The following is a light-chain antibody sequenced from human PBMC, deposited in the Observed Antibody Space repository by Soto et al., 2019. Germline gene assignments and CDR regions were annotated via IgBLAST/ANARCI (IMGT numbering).Light chain of an antibody. J-gene: IGKJ4*02. Sequence: EIVLTQCPATLSLSPGERSPLSCMASQIVSSYLAWYQQKPGQSPRLLIYDASNRATCIPARFSRSGSGTDFTLTISRLEPEDFAVYYCQHYGTSPSTVGRGTQVEIK. CDR3: QHYGTSPST. V-gene: IGKV3-11*01. CDR2: DAS. CDR1: QIVSSY.